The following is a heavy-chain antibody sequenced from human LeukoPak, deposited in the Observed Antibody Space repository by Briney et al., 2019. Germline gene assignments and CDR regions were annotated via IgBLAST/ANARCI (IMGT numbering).Heavy chain of an antibody. J-gene: IGHJ6*02. CDR2: ISSSSSYI. CDR1: GFTFSSYS. CDR3: ARSGLYYYYYYGMDV. D-gene: IGHD2-15*01. V-gene: IGHV3-21*01. Sequence: GGSLRLSCAASGFTFSSYSMNWVRQAPGKGLEGVSSISSSSSYIYYADSVKGRFTISRDNAKNSLYLQMNSLRAEDTAVYYCARSGLYYYYYYGMDVWGQGTTVTVSS.